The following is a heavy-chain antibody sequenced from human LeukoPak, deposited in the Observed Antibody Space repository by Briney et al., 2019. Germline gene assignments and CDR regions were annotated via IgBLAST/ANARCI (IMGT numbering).Heavy chain of an antibody. J-gene: IGHJ4*02. V-gene: IGHV3-30-3*01. CDR2: ISYDGSNK. Sequence: GRSLRLSCAASGFTFSSYVMHWVRQAPGKGLEWVAVISYDGSNKYYADSVKGRFTISRDNSKNTLYLQMNSLRAEDTAVYYCARGGYYSSSSLFVDYWGQGTLVTVSS. D-gene: IGHD6-6*01. CDR3: ARGGYYSSSSLFVDY. CDR1: GFTFSSYV.